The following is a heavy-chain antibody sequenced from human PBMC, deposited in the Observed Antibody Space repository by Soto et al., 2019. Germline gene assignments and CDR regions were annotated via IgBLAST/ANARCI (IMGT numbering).Heavy chain of an antibody. CDR1: GGSFSGYY. CDR2: INHSGST. D-gene: IGHD2-2*01. J-gene: IGHJ4*02. V-gene: IGHV4-34*01. CDR3: ARGRDCSSTSCYDFDY. Sequence: SETLSLTCAVYGGSFSGYYWSWIRQPPGKGLEWIGEINHSGSTNYNPSLKSRVTISVDTSKNQFSLKLSSVTAADTAVYYCARGRDCSSTSCYDFDYWGQGTLVTVSS.